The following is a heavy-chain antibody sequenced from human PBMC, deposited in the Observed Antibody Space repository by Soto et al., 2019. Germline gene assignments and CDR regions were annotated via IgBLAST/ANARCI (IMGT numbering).Heavy chain of an antibody. J-gene: IGHJ4*02. CDR2: ITSSGDIP. CDR1: GFPFSTFA. CDR3: TTGTFIAGDY. V-gene: IGHV3-23*01. D-gene: IGHD1-1*01. Sequence: EVQLLESGGGLVQPGGSLRLSCAASGFPFSTFAMSWVRQAPGKGLEWVSVITSSGDIPYFADSVKGRFTISRDNSKNTLYRQLNSLRAEDTATYYCTTGTFIAGDYWGQGTLVTVAS.